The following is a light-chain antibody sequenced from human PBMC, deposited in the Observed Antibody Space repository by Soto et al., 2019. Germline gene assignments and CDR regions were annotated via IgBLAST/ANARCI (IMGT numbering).Light chain of an antibody. Sequence: EIVLTQSPATLSLSPGDRAVLSCRASQSVSRSLTWYQHKAGQAPRLLIYDASTRATGIPRRFSGSGSGTDFTLTISSLEPEDFAVYYCQQYGGSPFTFGPGTKVDIK. CDR2: DAS. J-gene: IGKJ3*01. CDR1: QSVSRS. CDR3: QQYGGSPFT. V-gene: IGKV3-11*01.